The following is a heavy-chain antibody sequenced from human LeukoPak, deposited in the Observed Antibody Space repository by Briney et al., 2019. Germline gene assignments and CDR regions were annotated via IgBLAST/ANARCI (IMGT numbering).Heavy chain of an antibody. CDR3: ARHFVPVYTGGSGNWFDP. CDR1: GGSISSSSYW. V-gene: IGHV4-39*01. Sequence: SETLSLTCTVSGGSISSSSYWWGWIRQPPGKGLEWIGSMYSSGSSYYNPSLKSRVTIFVDTSNNQFSLKLSSVTATDTAVYYCARHFVPVYTGGSGNWFDPRGQGTLVTVSS. J-gene: IGHJ5*02. D-gene: IGHD2-8*01. CDR2: MYSSGSS.